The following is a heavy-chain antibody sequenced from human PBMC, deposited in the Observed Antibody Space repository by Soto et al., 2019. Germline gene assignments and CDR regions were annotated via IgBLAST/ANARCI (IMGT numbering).Heavy chain of an antibody. CDR3: ARDGGGGNYLFDP. CDR1: GGSISSGDYY. J-gene: IGHJ5*02. CDR2: IYYSGST. V-gene: IGHV4-30-4*01. D-gene: IGHD3-16*01. Sequence: QVQLQESGPGLVKPSQTLSLTCTVSGGSISSGDYYWSWIRQSTGKGLEWIGYIYYSGSTDYNPSLKSRVIISVHTSKNQFSLKLTSVTAADTAVYYCARDGGGGNYLFDPWGQGTLVTVSS.